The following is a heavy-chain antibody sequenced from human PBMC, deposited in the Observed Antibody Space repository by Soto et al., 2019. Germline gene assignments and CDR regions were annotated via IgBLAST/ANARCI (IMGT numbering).Heavy chain of an antibody. Sequence: GGSLRLSCAASGFTFSSYSMNWVRQAPGNGLEWVSYISSSSSTIYYADSVKGRFTISRDNAKNSLYLQMNSLRAEDTAVYYCARDPHGVGATTDYYYGMDVWGQGTTVTVSS. CDR3: ARDPHGVGATTDYYYGMDV. V-gene: IGHV3-48*04. D-gene: IGHD1-26*01. J-gene: IGHJ6*02. CDR1: GFTFSSYS. CDR2: ISSSSSTI.